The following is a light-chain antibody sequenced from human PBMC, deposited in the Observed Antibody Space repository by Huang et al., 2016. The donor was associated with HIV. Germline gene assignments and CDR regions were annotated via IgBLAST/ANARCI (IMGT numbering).Light chain of an antibody. V-gene: IGKV3-15*01. J-gene: IGKJ3*01. Sequence: EIVMTQSPATLSVSPGERATLSCRASQSVSSDLDWYQHKPGQAPRLLIYGASTRATGIPARFSGSGSGTDFTLTISSLQSEDSAVYYCQQYRNWPPLTFGPGTKVDIK. CDR1: QSVSSD. CDR2: GAS. CDR3: QQYRNWPPLT.